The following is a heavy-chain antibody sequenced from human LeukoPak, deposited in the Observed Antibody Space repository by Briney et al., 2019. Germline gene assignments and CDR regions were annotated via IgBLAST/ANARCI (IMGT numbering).Heavy chain of an antibody. CDR1: VFNLSEYD. V-gene: IGHV3-30*02. Sequence: GGSLRLSCAASVFNLSEYDMHWLRQAPGKGREWLTFIRYDGYKKYYIDSVKGRFTTSRDNSKNTVSLQMSTLRTKHTDVYYSVHNAHSFDSSGYYFHFWGQGTLVTVSS. D-gene: IGHD3-22*01. J-gene: IGHJ4*02. CDR3: VHNAHSFDSSGYYFHF. CDR2: IRYDGYKK.